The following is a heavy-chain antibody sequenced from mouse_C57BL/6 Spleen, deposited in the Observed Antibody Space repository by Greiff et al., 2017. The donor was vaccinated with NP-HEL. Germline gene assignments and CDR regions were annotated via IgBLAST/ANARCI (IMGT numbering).Heavy chain of an antibody. CDR2: IDPEPGGT. CDR1: GYTFTDYE. D-gene: IGHD3-2*02. J-gene: IGHJ2*01. V-gene: IGHV1-15*01. Sequence: QVQLQQSGAELVRPGASVTLSCKASGYTFTDYEMHWVKQTPVHGLEWIGAIDPEPGGTAYNQKFKGKAILTADKSSSTAYMELRSLTSEDSAVYYCTIDSSGYPFDYWGQGTTLTVSS. CDR3: TIDSSGYPFDY.